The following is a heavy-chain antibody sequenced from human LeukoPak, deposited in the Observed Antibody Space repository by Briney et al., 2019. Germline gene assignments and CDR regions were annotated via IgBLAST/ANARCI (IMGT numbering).Heavy chain of an antibody. CDR2: IIPILGIA. J-gene: IGHJ6*01. D-gene: IGHD3-10*01. CDR1: GGTFSSYA. Sequence: SVKVSCKASGGTFSSYAISWVRQAPGQGLEWMGRIIPILGIANYAQKFQGRVTITADKSTSTAYMELSSLRSEDTAVYYCAREYVLLWFGARGPLDVWGQGTTVTVSS. CDR3: AREYVLLWFGARGPLDV. V-gene: IGHV1-69*04.